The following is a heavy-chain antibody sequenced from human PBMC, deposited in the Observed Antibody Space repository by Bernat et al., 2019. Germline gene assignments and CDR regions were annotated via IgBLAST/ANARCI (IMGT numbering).Heavy chain of an antibody. CDR2: INHSGST. J-gene: IGHJ5*02. CDR3: ARGRVVLWFRELSAGSNWFDP. CDR1: GGSFSGYY. Sequence: QVQLQQWGAGLLKPSETLSLTCAVYGGSFSGYYWSWIRQPPGKGLEWIGEINHSGSTNYNPSLKSRVTISVDTSKNQFSLKLSSVTAADTAVYYCARGRVVLWFRELSAGSNWFDPWGQGTLVTVSS. D-gene: IGHD3-10*01. V-gene: IGHV4-34*01.